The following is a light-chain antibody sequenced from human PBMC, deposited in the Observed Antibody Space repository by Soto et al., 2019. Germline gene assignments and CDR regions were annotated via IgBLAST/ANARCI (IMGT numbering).Light chain of an antibody. CDR1: QSATSNY. Sequence: EIVLTQSPGTLSLSPWERATLSCRASQSATSNYFAWYQQKPGQAPRLLIYGVSSRATGIPDRFSGSGSGTDFTLTISRLEPEDFAVYYCLQYGDSPRTFGQGTKVDIK. V-gene: IGKV3-20*01. CDR2: GVS. J-gene: IGKJ1*01. CDR3: LQYGDSPRT.